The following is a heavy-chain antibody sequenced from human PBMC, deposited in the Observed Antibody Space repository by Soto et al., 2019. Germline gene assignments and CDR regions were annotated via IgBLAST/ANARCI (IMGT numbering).Heavy chain of an antibody. CDR1: GFTFSSYG. CDR2: ISYDGSNK. D-gene: IGHD3-3*01. Sequence: PGGSLRLSCAASGFTFSSYGMHWVRQAPGKGLEWVAVISYDGSNKYYADSVKGRFTISRDNSKNTLYLQMNSLRAEDTAVYYCAKDGGGYYTPFNFDPWGQGTLVTVSS. J-gene: IGHJ5*02. CDR3: AKDGGGYYTPFNFDP. V-gene: IGHV3-30*18.